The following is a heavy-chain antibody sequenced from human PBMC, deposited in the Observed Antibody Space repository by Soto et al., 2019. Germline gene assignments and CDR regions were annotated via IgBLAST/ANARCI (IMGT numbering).Heavy chain of an antibody. CDR3: TTDRFS. CDR1: GFTVSDDW. D-gene: IGHD3-16*01. V-gene: IGHV3-15*01. J-gene: IGHJ5*02. Sequence: EVQLVESGGGLVKPGESLRLSCAVSGFTVSDDWMSWVRQAPGKGLEWVGRIKSKSDGGTIDYVAPVKGRFTISRDDSKNTPYLQMHDLKIEDTAMYYCTTDRFSWGQGTLVTVSS. CDR2: IKSKSDGGTI.